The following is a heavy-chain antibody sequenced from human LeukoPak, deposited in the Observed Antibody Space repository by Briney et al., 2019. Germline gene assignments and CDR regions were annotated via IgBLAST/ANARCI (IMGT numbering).Heavy chain of an antibody. CDR2: ISSGSTYM. CDR3: ARDPGVVDY. CDR1: GFTFSTYN. Sequence: GGSLRLSCAASGFTFSTYNINWVRQAPGKGLEWVSSISSGSTYMYHADSVKGRFTISRDNAKNSLYLQMNSLRAEDTAVYYCARDPGVVDYWGQGTLVTVSS. J-gene: IGHJ4*02. V-gene: IGHV3-21*01.